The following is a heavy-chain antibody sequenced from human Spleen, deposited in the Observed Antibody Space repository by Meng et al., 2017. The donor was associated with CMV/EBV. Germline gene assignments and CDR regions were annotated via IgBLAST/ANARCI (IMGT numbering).Heavy chain of an antibody. CDR3: ARAEYYNWFDP. Sequence: QVQLAESGPGLVKPYMTLFLTCSVYGGSISSGDYFWNWIRQPPGKGLEWIGYIYYSGNTYYNPSLKSRVTISIDTSKNPFSLKLSSVTAADTAVYYCARAEYYNWFDPWGQGTLVTVSS. CDR2: IYYSGNT. V-gene: IGHV4-30-4*01. D-gene: IGHD1-14*01. CDR1: GGSISSGDYF. J-gene: IGHJ5*02.